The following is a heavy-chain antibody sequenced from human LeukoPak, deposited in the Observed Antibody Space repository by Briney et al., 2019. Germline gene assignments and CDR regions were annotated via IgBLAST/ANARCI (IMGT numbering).Heavy chain of an antibody. Sequence: SQTLSLTCAISGDSVSSNSAAWNWIRQSPSRGLEWLGRTYYRSKWYNDYAVSVKSRITINQDTSKNQFSLQLNSVTPEDTAVYYCARGGQWLVLRAFDIWGQGTMVTVSS. CDR2: TYYRSKWYN. J-gene: IGHJ3*02. CDR1: GDSVSSNSAA. D-gene: IGHD6-19*01. CDR3: ARGGQWLVLRAFDI. V-gene: IGHV6-1*01.